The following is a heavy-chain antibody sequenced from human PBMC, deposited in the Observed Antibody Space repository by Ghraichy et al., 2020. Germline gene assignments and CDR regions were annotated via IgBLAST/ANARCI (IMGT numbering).Heavy chain of an antibody. D-gene: IGHD6-19*01. CDR1: GGSISSYY. J-gene: IGHJ6*02. CDR3: ARGPYSSGWDKTYYYYGMDV. CDR2: IYYSGST. V-gene: IGHV4-59*01. Sequence: SETLSLTCTVSGGSISSYYWSWIRQPPGKGLEWIGYIYYSGSTNYNPSLKSRVTISVDTSKNQFSLKLSSVTAADTAVYYCARGPYSSGWDKTYYYYGMDVWGQGTTVTVSS.